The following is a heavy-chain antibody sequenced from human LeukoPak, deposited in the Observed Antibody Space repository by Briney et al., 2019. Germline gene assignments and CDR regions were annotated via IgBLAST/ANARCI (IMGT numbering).Heavy chain of an antibody. V-gene: IGHV3-23*01. CDR3: AKSIVGATYNWFDP. Sequence: PGGSLRLSCAASGFTFSSYAMSWVRQAPGKGLEWVSAISGGGGSTYYADSVKGRFTISRDNSKNALYLQMNSLRAEDTAVYYCAKSIVGATYNWFDPWGQGTLVTVSS. CDR2: ISGGGGST. J-gene: IGHJ5*02. CDR1: GFTFSSYA. D-gene: IGHD1-26*01.